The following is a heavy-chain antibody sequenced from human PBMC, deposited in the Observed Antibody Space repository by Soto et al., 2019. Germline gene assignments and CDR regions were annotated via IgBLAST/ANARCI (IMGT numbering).Heavy chain of an antibody. CDR2: IIPIFGTA. CDR3: ARGIYDSYYYGMDV. V-gene: IGHV1-69*13. CDR1: GSTLSSYA. D-gene: IGHD3-22*01. Sequence: SVKVSCKASGSTLSSYAISWVRQAPGQGLEWMGGIIPIFGTANYAQKFQGRVTITADESTSTAYMELSSLRSEDTAVYYCARGIYDSYYYGMDVWGQGTTVTVSS. J-gene: IGHJ6*02.